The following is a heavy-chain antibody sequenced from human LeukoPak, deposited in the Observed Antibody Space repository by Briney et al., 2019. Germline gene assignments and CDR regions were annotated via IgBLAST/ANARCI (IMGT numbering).Heavy chain of an antibody. CDR3: ARHPGIAAAVDY. V-gene: IGHV3-23*01. Sequence: GGSLRLSCAASGFTFSSYAMSWVRQAPGKGLEWVSAISRSGGSTYYADSVKGRFTISRDNAKNSLYLQMNSLRAEDTAVYYCARHPGIAAAVDYWGQGTLVTVSS. CDR2: ISRSGGST. D-gene: IGHD6-13*01. J-gene: IGHJ4*02. CDR1: GFTFSSYA.